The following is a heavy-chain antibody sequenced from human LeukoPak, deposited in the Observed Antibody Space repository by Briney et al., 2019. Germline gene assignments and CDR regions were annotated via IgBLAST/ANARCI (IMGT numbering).Heavy chain of an antibody. CDR3: AGHTIVVVPALYPDVGGAFDI. V-gene: IGHV4-59*01. Sequence: KPSETLSLTCTVSGGSISSYYWSWIRQPPGKGLEWIGYIYYSGSTNYNPSLKSRVTISVDTSKNQFSLKLSSVTAADTAVYYCAGHTIVVVPALYPDVGGAFDIWGQGTMVTVSS. CDR2: IYYSGST. D-gene: IGHD2-2*01. CDR1: GGSISSYY. J-gene: IGHJ3*02.